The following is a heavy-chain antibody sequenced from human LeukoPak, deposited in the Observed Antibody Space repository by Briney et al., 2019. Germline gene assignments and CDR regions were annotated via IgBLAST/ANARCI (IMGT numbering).Heavy chain of an antibody. CDR2: IYYSGST. V-gene: IGHV4-59*01. CDR3: ARGGEIQLWLRPQYYYYMDV. Sequence: SETLSLTCTVSGGSISSYYWSWIRQPPGKGLEWVGYIYYSGSTNYNPSLKSRVTISVDTSKNQFSLKLSSVTVADTAVYYCARGGEIQLWLRPQYYYYMDVWAKGPRSPSP. D-gene: IGHD5-18*01. CDR1: GGSISSYY. J-gene: IGHJ6*03.